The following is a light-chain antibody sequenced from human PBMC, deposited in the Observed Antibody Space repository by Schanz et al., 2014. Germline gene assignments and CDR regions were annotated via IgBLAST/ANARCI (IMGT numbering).Light chain of an antibody. V-gene: IGKV1-9*01. CDR3: LQDYTSWT. CDR2: AAS. Sequence: IPLTQSPSSLSASVGDRVTITCRASQAISSSLAWYQQRPGKAPKLLIYAASTLQSGVPSRFSGSGSGTDFTLTISSLQPEDFATYYCLQDYTSWTFGQGTKVEFK. CDR1: QAISSS. J-gene: IGKJ1*01.